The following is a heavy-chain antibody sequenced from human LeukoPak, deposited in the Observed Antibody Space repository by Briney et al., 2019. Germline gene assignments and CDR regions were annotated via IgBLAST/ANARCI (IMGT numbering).Heavy chain of an antibody. D-gene: IGHD6-13*01. CDR1: GFTFSSYA. CDR2: ISGGGVTT. Sequence: PGGSLRLSCAASGFTFSSYAMSWVRQAPGKGLEWVSTISGGGVTTYYADSVKGRLTISRDNSKNTVSLQMNSLRDDGTAVYFCARESPVAAVGRSWFDPWGQGTLVTVSS. V-gene: IGHV3-23*01. CDR3: ARESPVAAVGRSWFDP. J-gene: IGHJ5*02.